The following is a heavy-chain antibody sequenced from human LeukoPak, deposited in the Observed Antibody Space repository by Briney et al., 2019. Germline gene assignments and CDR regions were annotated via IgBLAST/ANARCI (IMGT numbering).Heavy chain of an antibody. D-gene: IGHD6-19*01. J-gene: IGHJ4*02. CDR3: VRLSGQWLVHSYLDH. Sequence: ASVRVSCKASGYKFTTYGLAWVRQAPGHGPEYVGWIHTRNGLTEYSERFRDRVTMTIDTSANTAFMDLRSLRSHDTAIYYCVRLSGQWLVHSYLDHWGQGTQVIVSS. CDR1: GYKFTTYG. V-gene: IGHV1-18*01. CDR2: IHTRNGLT.